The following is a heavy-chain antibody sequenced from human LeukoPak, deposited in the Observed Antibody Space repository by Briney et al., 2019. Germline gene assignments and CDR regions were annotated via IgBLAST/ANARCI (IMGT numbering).Heavy chain of an antibody. CDR2: VITHSGAT. CDR1: GYSFTAYY. CDR3: ARGRTHHGFDY. D-gene: IGHD1-14*01. J-gene: IGHJ4*02. V-gene: IGHV1-2*02. Sequence: ASVKVSCKASGYSFTAYYIHWVRQAPGQGLEWMGWVITHSGATNLAQKFQGRVTMTRDTSITTAYMELSSLRSDDTALYFCARGRTHHGFDYWGQGSLVTVSS.